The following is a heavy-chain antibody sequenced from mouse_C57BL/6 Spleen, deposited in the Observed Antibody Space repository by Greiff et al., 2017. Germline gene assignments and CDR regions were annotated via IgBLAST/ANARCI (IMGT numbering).Heavy chain of an antibody. D-gene: IGHD1-1*01. CDR2: LYPRAGST. CDR1: GYTFTSYD. V-gene: IGHV1-85*01. Sequence: QVQLQQPGPELVKPGASVKLSCKASGYTFTSYDINWVKQRPGQGLEGIGWLYPRAGSTKYNEKFKGKATLTVDTSSSTAYMELHSLTSEDSAVYFCAKAERSSPWFAYWGQGTLVTVSA. J-gene: IGHJ3*01. CDR3: AKAERSSPWFAY.